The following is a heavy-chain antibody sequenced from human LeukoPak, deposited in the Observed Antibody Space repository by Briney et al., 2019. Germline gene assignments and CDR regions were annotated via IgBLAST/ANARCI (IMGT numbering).Heavy chain of an antibody. Sequence: PSETLSLTCAVSGGSISSGGYSWSWIRQPPGKGLEWIGYIYHSGSTYYNPSLKSRVTISVDTSKNQFSLKLSSVTAADTAVYYCASGDYYGSGSYDYWGQGTLVTVSS. CDR1: GGSISSGGYS. CDR2: IYHSGST. D-gene: IGHD3-10*01. CDR3: ASGDYYGSGSYDY. J-gene: IGHJ4*02. V-gene: IGHV4-30-2*01.